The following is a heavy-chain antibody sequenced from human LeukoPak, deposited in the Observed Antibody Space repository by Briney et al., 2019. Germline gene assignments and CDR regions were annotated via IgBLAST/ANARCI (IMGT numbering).Heavy chain of an antibody. CDR1: GFTFNSYA. V-gene: IGHV3-23*01. CDR2: ISASGGST. Sequence: GGSLRLSCAASGFTFNSYAINWVRQAPGKGLEWVSGISASGGSTYYADSVKGRFTISRDNAKNSLYLQMNSLRAEDTAVYYCARPSRPYRSSEYFQHWGQGTLVIVSS. CDR3: ARPSRPYRSSEYFQH. J-gene: IGHJ1*01. D-gene: IGHD6-13*01.